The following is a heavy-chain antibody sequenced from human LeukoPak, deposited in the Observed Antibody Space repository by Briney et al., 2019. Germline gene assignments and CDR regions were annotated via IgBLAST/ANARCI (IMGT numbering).Heavy chain of an antibody. Sequence: GGSLRLSCAASGFIFSSYGMHWVRQAPGKGLEWVARIWHDGSNDDYADSVKGRFTISRDNSKNTLRLQMNSLRAEDTAIYYCAKVTGDYYDTSGAFDYWGQGTLVTVSS. D-gene: IGHD3-22*01. CDR3: AKVTGDYYDTSGAFDY. CDR2: IWHDGSND. V-gene: IGHV3-33*06. CDR1: GFIFSSYG. J-gene: IGHJ4*02.